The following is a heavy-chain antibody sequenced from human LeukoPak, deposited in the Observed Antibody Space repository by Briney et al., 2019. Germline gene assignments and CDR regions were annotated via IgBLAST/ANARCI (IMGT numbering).Heavy chain of an antibody. D-gene: IGHD5-18*01. V-gene: IGHV3-33*06. CDR1: GFTFSSYG. CDR3: VKGQSGGIYSYGLDAFDI. CDR2: IWYDGSNK. Sequence: PGRSLRLSCAASGFTFSSYGMHWVRQAPGKGLEWVAVIWYDGSNKYYADSVKGRFTISRDNSKNTLYLQMSSLRAEDTAVYYCVKGQSGGIYSYGLDAFDIWGQGTMVTVSS. J-gene: IGHJ3*02.